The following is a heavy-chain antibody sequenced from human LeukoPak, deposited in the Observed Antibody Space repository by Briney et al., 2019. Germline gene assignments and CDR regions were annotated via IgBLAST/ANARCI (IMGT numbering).Heavy chain of an antibody. CDR3: AREGGPYRPLDY. CDR1: GGPITNTNY. CDR2: VNLQGST. J-gene: IGHJ4*02. Sequence: SGTLSLTCGVSGGPITNTNYWTWVRQPPGKGLEWIGEVNLQGSTNYNPSLMGRVAISVDTSENHISLQLTSVTAADTAVYYCAREGGPYRPLDYSGQGTLVTVSS. V-gene: IGHV4-4*02.